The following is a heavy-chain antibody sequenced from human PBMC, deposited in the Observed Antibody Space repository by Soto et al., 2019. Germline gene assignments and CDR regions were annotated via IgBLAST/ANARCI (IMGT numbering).Heavy chain of an antibody. CDR2: ISHSGTTI. CDR3: AADPYYYASYY. J-gene: IGHJ4*02. Sequence: GGSLRLSCATSGFTVSDYYMTWIRQAPGKGLEWVSYISHSGTTIHYADSVKGRFTVSRDNAQNSLYLQMDSLRAGDTAVYYCAADPYYYASYYWGQGTLVTVSS. D-gene: IGHD3-10*01. V-gene: IGHV3-11*01. CDR1: GFTVSDYY.